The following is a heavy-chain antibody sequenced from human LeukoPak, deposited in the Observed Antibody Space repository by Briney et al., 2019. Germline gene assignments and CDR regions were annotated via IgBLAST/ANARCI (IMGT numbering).Heavy chain of an antibody. J-gene: IGHJ3*02. V-gene: IGHV1-3*01. D-gene: IGHD2/OR15-2a*01. CDR2: INAGNGNT. CDR1: GYTFTSYG. Sequence: GASVKVSCKASGYTFTSYGISWVRQAPGQGLEWMGWINAGNGNTKYSQKFQGRVTITRDTSANTAYLELSSLRSEDTAMYYCLVIVVGYDAFDIWGQGTMVTVSS. CDR3: LVIVVGYDAFDI.